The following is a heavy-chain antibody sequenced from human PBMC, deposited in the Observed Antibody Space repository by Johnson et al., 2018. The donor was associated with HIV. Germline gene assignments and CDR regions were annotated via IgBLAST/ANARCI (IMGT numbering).Heavy chain of an antibody. Sequence: QVQLVESGGGLVRPGGSLRLSCIVSGFTFSDYYMSWIRQAPGQGLEWVSYISSSGSTIYYADSVKGRFTIPRDNAKNSLYLQMNSLRAEDTAGYYCAKGDPVEGDVDDAFDIWGQGTMVTVSS. J-gene: IGHJ3*02. V-gene: IGHV3-11*04. CDR2: ISSSGSTI. CDR3: AKGDPVEGDVDDAFDI. D-gene: IGHD2-21*01. CDR1: GFTFSDYY.